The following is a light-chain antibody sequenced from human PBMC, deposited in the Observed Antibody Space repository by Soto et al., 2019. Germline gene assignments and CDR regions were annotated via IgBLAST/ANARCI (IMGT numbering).Light chain of an antibody. J-gene: IGLJ1*01. V-gene: IGLV2-14*01. CDR1: SSNIGGNS. CDR3: SSYTSDSSYV. CDR2: EVN. Sequence: QSVLTQPPSVSAAPGQRVTISCSGSSSNIGGNSVSWYQQLPGTAPKLMISEVNNRPSGVSNRFSGSKSGNTAYLTISGLQVEDEADYYCSSYTSDSSYVFGSGTKVTVL.